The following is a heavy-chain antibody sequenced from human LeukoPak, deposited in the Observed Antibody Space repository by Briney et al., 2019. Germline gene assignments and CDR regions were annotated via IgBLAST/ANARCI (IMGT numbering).Heavy chain of an antibody. CDR3: ARDQSSSPPGWFDP. J-gene: IGHJ5*02. CDR1: GFTFGSYS. Sequence: GGSLRLSCAASGFTFGSYSMNWVRQAPGKGLEWVSYISSSSSTIYYADSVKGRFTISRDNAKNSLYLQMNSLRAEDTAVYYCARDQSSSPPGWFDPWGQGTLVTVSS. CDR2: ISSSSSTI. D-gene: IGHD6-6*01. V-gene: IGHV3-48*04.